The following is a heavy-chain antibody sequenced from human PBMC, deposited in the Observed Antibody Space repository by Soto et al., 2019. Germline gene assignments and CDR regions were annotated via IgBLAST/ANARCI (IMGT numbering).Heavy chain of an antibody. J-gene: IGHJ5*02. V-gene: IGHV4-30-2*01. CDR3: ARASPKTSQIQLWTNWFDP. CDR2: IYHSGST. CDR1: GGSISSGGYS. D-gene: IGHD5-18*01. Sequence: PSETLSLTCAVSGGSISSGGYSWSRIRQPPGKGLEWIGYIYHSGSTYYNPSLKSRVTISVDRSKNQFSLKLSSVTAADTAVYYCARASPKTSQIQLWTNWFDPWGQGTLVTVSS.